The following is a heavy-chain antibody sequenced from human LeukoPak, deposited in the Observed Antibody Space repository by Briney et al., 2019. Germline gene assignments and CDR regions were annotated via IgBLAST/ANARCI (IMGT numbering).Heavy chain of an antibody. Sequence: PGGSLRRSCGAPDSNIGTYAWTWLRQVPGKGLEWVSGMSGGGPSSYYARSVKGRFTIVRDTSKTTFYLKMNSLGAADTAFYYCGKNRIWGQGGAARILDYWGQGILVTVSS. CDR1: DSNIGTYA. V-gene: IGHV3-23*01. D-gene: IGHD6-6*01. CDR2: MSGGGPSS. CDR3: GKNRIWGQGGAARILDY. J-gene: IGHJ4*02.